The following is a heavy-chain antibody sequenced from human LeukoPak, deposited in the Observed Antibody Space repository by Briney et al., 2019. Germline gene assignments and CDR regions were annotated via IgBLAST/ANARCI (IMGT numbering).Heavy chain of an antibody. V-gene: IGHV4-34*01. CDR3: ARMTTGHDF. CDR2: VNHSGYT. D-gene: IGHD4-17*01. J-gene: IGHJ4*02. CDR1: GTSFSSYY. Sequence: PSETLSPTCAVSGTSFSSYYWSWIRQPPGKGLEWIGEVNHSGYTNDNPSLKSRVTISVDTSKNQFSLRLRSVTAADTAVYFCARMTTGHDFWGQGTLVTVSS.